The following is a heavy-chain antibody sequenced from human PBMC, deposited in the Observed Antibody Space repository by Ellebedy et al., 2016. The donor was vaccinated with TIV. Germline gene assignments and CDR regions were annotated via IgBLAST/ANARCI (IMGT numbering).Heavy chain of an antibody. V-gene: IGHV1-46*01. J-gene: IGHJ4*02. Sequence: ASVKVSCKASGYTFTSYFLYWVRQAPGQGLEWMGIINPTSGSSNYAQKFQGRVTMTMDTSTSTVYMDLSSLRSEDTAVYYCARGDNYYYDSSGYYYSYWGQGTLVTVSS. CDR2: INPTSGSS. CDR1: GYTFTSYF. CDR3: ARGDNYYYDSSGYYYSY. D-gene: IGHD3-22*01.